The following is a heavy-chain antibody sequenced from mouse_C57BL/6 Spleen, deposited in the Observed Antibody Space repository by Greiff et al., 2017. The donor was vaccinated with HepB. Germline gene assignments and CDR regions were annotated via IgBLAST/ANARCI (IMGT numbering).Heavy chain of an antibody. V-gene: IGHV1-82*01. CDR3: ARDDGYYHAY. Sequence: LQESGPELVKPGASVKISCKASGYAFSSSWMNWVKQRPGKGLEWIGRIYPGDGDTNYNGKFKGKATLTADKSSSTAYMQLSSLTSEDSAVYFCARDDGYYHAYWGQGTLVTVSA. D-gene: IGHD2-3*01. J-gene: IGHJ3*01. CDR2: IYPGDGDT. CDR1: GYAFSSSW.